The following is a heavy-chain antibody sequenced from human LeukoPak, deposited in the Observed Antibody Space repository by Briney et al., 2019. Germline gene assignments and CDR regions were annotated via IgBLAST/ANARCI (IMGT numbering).Heavy chain of an antibody. V-gene: IGHV1-18*01. CDR3: AILKGRLYDGRANDY. Sequence: GASVKVSCKASGYIFTSYGISWVRQAPGQGLEWMGWISGYNGKTNYAQKLQGRVIMTTDTPTSTAYMELRSLRSDDTAVYYCAILKGRLYDGRANDYWGQGTLVTVSS. D-gene: IGHD3-22*01. J-gene: IGHJ4*02. CDR1: GYIFTSYG. CDR2: ISGYNGKT.